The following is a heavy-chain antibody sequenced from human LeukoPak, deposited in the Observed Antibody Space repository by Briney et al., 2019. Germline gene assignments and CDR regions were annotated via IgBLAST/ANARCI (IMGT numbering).Heavy chain of an antibody. V-gene: IGHV3-64*01. J-gene: IGHJ4*02. Sequence: GGSLRLSCAASGFTFSSYAMHWVRQAPGKGLEYVSAISSNGGSTYYANSVKGRFTISRDNSKNTLYLQMGSLRAEDMAVYYCARAEDDFWSGYPFDYWGQGTLVTVSS. CDR1: GFTFSSYA. D-gene: IGHD3-3*01. CDR3: ARAEDDFWSGYPFDY. CDR2: ISSNGGST.